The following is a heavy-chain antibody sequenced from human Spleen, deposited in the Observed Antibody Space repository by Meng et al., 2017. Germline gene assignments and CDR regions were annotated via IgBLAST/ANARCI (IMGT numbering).Heavy chain of an antibody. J-gene: IGHJ4*02. V-gene: IGHV1-2*07. CDR2: INPISGDT. D-gene: IGHD6-13*01. CDR3: ARDEDISAAGKLFGDY. Sequence: ASVKVSCKTSGYTFTDYFMGWVRQAPGQGLEWVGWINPISGDTNYANKFQGRVTMTLDTSISTAYMELSGLRSDDTAMYYCARDEDISAAGKLFGDYWGQGTLVTVSS. CDR1: GYTFTDYF.